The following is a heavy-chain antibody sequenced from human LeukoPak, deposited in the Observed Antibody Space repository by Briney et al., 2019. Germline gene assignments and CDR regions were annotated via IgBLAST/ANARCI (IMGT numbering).Heavy chain of an antibody. V-gene: IGHV3-21*01. Sequence: GGSLGLSCAASGFTFSSYTMNWVRQAPGKGLEWVSSISSGSSYIYYADSVKGRFTISRDNAKNSLYLQMHSLRAEDTALYYCARVATGIAAPIDYWGQGTLVTVSS. CDR1: GFTFSSYT. CDR2: ISSGSSYI. J-gene: IGHJ4*02. D-gene: IGHD6-13*01. CDR3: ARVATGIAAPIDY.